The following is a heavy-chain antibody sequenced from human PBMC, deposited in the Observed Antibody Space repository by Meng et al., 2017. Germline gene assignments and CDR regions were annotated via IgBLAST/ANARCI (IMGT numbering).Heavy chain of an antibody. CDR2: ISAYNGNT. CDR1: GYTFTRYG. CDR3: ARVGLKLGPSRGSWYFDL. V-gene: IGHV1-18*01. Sequence: QVPLVQCGAEVKKPGASGKVFCKASGYTFTRYGISWVRQAPGQGLEWMGWISAYNGNTNYAQKLQGRVTMTTDTSTSTAYMELRSLRSDDTAVYYCARVGLKLGPSRGSWYFDLWGRGTLVTVSS. J-gene: IGHJ2*01. D-gene: IGHD7-27*01.